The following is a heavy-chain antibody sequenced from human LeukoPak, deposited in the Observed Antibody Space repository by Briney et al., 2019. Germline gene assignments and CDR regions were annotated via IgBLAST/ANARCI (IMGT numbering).Heavy chain of an antibody. Sequence: SETLSLTCTVSGGSISSSSYYWGWIRQPPGKGLEWIGSIYYSGSTYYNPSLKSRVTISVDTSKNQFSLKLSSVTAADTAVYYCARDSSSFNWFDPWGQGTLVTVSS. CDR2: IYYSGST. D-gene: IGHD6-13*01. CDR3: ARDSSSFNWFDP. V-gene: IGHV4-39*02. CDR1: GGSISSSSYY. J-gene: IGHJ5*02.